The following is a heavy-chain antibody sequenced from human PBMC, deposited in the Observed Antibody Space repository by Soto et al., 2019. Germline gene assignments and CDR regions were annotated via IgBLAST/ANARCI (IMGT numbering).Heavy chain of an antibody. CDR2: ISYDGSNK. J-gene: IGHJ5*02. Sequence: QVRLVESGGGVVQPGRSLRLSCAASGFTFSSYAIHWVRQAPGKGLEWVALISYDGSNKYYADSVKGQFTISRDNSKNTLYRQMNGVRAEDTAVYYCARGPTDSFGGFDPWGQGTLVTVSS. V-gene: IGHV3-30-3*01. CDR3: ARGPTDSFGGFDP. CDR1: GFTFSSYA. D-gene: IGHD2-21*02.